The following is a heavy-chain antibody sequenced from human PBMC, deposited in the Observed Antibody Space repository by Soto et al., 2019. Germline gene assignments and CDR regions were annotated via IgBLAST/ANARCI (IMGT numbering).Heavy chain of an antibody. CDR3: AKDLRCSGGSCYSPYYYYYGMDV. J-gene: IGHJ6*02. CDR1: GFTFSSYG. D-gene: IGHD2-15*01. CDR2: ISYDGSNK. Sequence: QVQLVESGGGVVQPGRSLRLSCAASGFTFSSYGMHWVRQAPGKGLEWVAVISYDGSNKYYVDSVKGRFTISRDNSKNTLYLQMNSLRAEDTAVYYCAKDLRCSGGSCYSPYYYYYGMDVWGQGTTVTVSS. V-gene: IGHV3-30*18.